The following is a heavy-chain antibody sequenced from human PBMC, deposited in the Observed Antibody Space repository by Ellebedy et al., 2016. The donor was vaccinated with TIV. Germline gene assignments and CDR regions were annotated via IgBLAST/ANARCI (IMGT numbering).Heavy chain of an antibody. CDR2: INPNSGGT. V-gene: IGHV1-2*02. D-gene: IGHD3-16*01. J-gene: IGHJ4*02. Sequence: ASVKVSXXASGYTFTGYYMHWVRQAPGQGLEWMGWINPNSGGTNYAQKFQGRVTMTRDTSISTAYMELRSLRSDDTAVYYCARDVVGADTSDNWGQGTLVTVSS. CDR3: ARDVVGADTSDN. CDR1: GYTFTGYY.